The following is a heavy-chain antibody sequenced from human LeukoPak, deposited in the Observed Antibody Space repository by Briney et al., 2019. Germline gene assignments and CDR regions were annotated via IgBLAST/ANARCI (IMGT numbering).Heavy chain of an antibody. J-gene: IGHJ3*02. V-gene: IGHV7-4-1*02. CDR3: ARVNGPVAGTYAFDI. CDR2: INTNTGNP. D-gene: IGHD6-19*01. Sequence: GASVKVSCKASGYTFTAYYVHWVRQAPGQGLEWMGWINTNTGNPTYAQGFTGRFVFSLDTSVSTAYLQISSLKAEDTAVYYCARVNGPVAGTYAFDIWGQGTMVTVSS. CDR1: GYTFTAYY.